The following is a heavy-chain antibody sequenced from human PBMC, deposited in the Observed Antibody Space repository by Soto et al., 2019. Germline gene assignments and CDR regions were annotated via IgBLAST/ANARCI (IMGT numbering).Heavy chain of an antibody. CDR1: GDSLRRGNYY. Sequence: TLSLTCTVSGDSLRRGNYYWSWIRQFPGKGLEWIGYISNSGRTHYNPSLMSRITIFVDTSKNQFFLELRSVTAADTALYYCAREDYATGSYYPDYWGQGTLVTVSS. V-gene: IGHV4-31*03. J-gene: IGHJ4*02. CDR2: ISNSGRT. CDR3: AREDYATGSYYPDY. D-gene: IGHD3-10*01.